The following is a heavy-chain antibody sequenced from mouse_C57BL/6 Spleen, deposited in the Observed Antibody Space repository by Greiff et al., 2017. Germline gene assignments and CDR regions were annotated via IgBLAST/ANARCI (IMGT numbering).Heavy chain of an antibody. CDR3: TREAMITTEFAY. CDR1: GYTFTDYE. D-gene: IGHD2-4*01. Sequence: QVQLKQSGAELVRPGASVTLSCKASGYTFTDYEKHWVKQTPVHGLEWIGAIDPETGGTAYNQKFKGKAILTADKSSSTAYMELRSLTSEDSAVYYCTREAMITTEFAYWGQGTLVTVSA. V-gene: IGHV1-15*01. CDR2: IDPETGGT. J-gene: IGHJ3*01.